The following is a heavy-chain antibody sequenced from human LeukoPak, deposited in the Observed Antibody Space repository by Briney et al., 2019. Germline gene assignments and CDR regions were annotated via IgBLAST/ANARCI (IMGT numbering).Heavy chain of an antibody. CDR2: IWPSGST. D-gene: IGHD1-26*01. Sequence: SETLSLTCSVSGGSISSGPYFWSWIRQSPGQGLEWIGYIWPSGSTNYNPSLKSRVTMSVDTSKNQFSLKLSSVTAADTAVYYCARDRGLRGGIVGARVMDVWGKGTTVTVSS. CDR1: GGSISSGPYF. J-gene: IGHJ6*03. CDR3: ARDRGLRGGIVGARVMDV. V-gene: IGHV4-30-2*06.